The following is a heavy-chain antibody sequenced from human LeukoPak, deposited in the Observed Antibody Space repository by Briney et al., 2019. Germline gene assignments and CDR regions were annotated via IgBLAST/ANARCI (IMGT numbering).Heavy chain of an antibody. J-gene: IGHJ4*02. CDR2: IHYGGGT. V-gene: IGHV4-39*07. D-gene: IGHD3-10*01. CDR1: GGSIISNDYY. Sequence: SETLSLTCTVSGGSIISNDYYWGWIRQSPGKGLEWIGSIHYGGGTYHNPSLKSRVTMSVDTSKNQFSLRVTSVTAADTAVYYCARVDYGSGSPDYWGQGTLVTVSS. CDR3: ARVDYGSGSPDY.